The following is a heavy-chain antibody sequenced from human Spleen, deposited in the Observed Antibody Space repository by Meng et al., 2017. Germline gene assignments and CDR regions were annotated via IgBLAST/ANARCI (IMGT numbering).Heavy chain of an antibody. Sequence: ASVKVSRKGSGYTFTSYAITWVRQAPGQGPGWMGWISTYTGDTKYAQKVQGRVTMTTDTSTNIAYMELRSLRSEDTAVYCCARDPSAGGSGWYAMVDYWGQGTLVTVSS. V-gene: IGHV1-18*01. CDR3: ARDPSAGGSGWYAMVDY. D-gene: IGHD6-19*01. CDR1: GYTFTSYA. J-gene: IGHJ4*02. CDR2: ISTYTGDT.